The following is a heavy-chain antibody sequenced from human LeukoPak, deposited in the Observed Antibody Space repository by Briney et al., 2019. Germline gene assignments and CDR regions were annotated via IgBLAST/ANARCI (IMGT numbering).Heavy chain of an antibody. D-gene: IGHD6-25*01. CDR1: GFTVSSDY. V-gene: IGHV3-66*01. CDR2: IYSGGST. CDR3: AREAGSDAFDI. Sequence: GRSLRLAWAASGFTVSSDYMSWVRQDPGKGLEGVSFIYSGGSTYYADPVKGRFTISRDHSKNTLYLQMNRLRAEDTAVYYCAREAGSDAFDIWGQGTMVTVSS. J-gene: IGHJ3*02.